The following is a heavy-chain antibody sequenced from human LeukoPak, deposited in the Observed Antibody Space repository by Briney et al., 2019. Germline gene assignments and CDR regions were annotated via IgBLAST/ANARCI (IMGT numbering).Heavy chain of an antibody. J-gene: IGHJ5*02. CDR1: GGSISSSSYY. CDR3: AREMIVGKALYNWFDP. Sequence: KTSETLSLTCTVSGGSISSSSYYWGWIRQPPGKGLEWIGSIYYSGSTYYNPSLKSRVTISVDTSKNQSSLKLSSVTAADTAVYYCAREMIVGKALYNWFDPWGQGTLVTVSS. V-gene: IGHV4-39*07. D-gene: IGHD3-22*01. CDR2: IYYSGST.